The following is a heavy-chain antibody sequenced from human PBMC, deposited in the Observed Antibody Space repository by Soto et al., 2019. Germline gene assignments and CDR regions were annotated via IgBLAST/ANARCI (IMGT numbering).Heavy chain of an antibody. Sequence: LSLPCAVYGGSFSGYYWSWIRQPPGKGLEWIGEINHSGSTNYNPSLKSRVTISVDTSKNQFSLKLSSVTAADTAVYYCARRSSSWSPFDYWGQGTLVTVSS. J-gene: IGHJ4*02. D-gene: IGHD6-13*01. CDR2: INHSGST. V-gene: IGHV4-34*01. CDR3: ARRSSSWSPFDY. CDR1: GGSFSGYY.